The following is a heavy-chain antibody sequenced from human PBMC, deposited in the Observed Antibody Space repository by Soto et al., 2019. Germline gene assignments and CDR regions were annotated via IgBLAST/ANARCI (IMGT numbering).Heavy chain of an antibody. CDR3: ARVRGYSGYDGRAFDY. Sequence: GGSLRLSCAASGFTFSSYGMHWVRQAPGKGLEWVAVIWYDGSNKYYADSVKGRFTISRDNSKNTLYLQMNSLRAEDTAVYYCARVRGYSGYDGRAFDYWGQGTLVTVSS. V-gene: IGHV3-33*01. CDR1: GFTFSSYG. D-gene: IGHD5-12*01. J-gene: IGHJ4*02. CDR2: IWYDGSNK.